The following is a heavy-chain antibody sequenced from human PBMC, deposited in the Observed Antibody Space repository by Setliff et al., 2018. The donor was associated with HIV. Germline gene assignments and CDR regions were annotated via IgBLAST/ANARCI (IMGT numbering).Heavy chain of an antibody. Sequence: SETLSLTCAVYGGSFSGYWSWIRQSPGKGLEWLGEINHSGNTHYDPSLKSRLTISIDTSKKQFSLKLTSVTAADAAIYYCVASSSWSCGLNYWGQGTLVTVS. D-gene: IGHD2-2*01. CDR2: INHSGNT. CDR3: VASSSWSCGLNY. J-gene: IGHJ4*02. CDR1: GGSFSGY. V-gene: IGHV4-34*01.